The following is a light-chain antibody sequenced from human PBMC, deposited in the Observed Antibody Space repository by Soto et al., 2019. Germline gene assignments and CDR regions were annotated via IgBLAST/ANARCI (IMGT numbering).Light chain of an antibody. CDR2: DVS. Sequence: QSVLTQTRSVSGSPGQSVTISCTGTSSDVDGYNYVSWYQQHPGKAPKLMIYDVSKRPSGVPDRFSGSKSGNTASLTISGLQAEDEADYYCCSYAGSYTFVFGGGTKLTVL. J-gene: IGLJ2*01. CDR3: CSYAGSYTFV. V-gene: IGLV2-11*01. CDR1: SSDVDGYNY.